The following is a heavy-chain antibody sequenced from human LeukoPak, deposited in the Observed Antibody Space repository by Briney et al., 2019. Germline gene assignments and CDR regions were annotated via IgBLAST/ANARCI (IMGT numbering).Heavy chain of an antibody. CDR2: MTHSGST. CDR3: ARRTFGGVIKY. V-gene: IGHV4-34*01. D-gene: IGHD3-16*02. J-gene: IGHJ4*02. Sequence: SETLSLTCAVYGGSFSNYYWSWIRQPPGKGLEWIGEMTHSGSTNYNPSLKSRVTISVDTSKNQFSLKLSSVTVADTAAYYCARRTFGGVIKYWGQGILVTVSS. CDR1: GGSFSNYY.